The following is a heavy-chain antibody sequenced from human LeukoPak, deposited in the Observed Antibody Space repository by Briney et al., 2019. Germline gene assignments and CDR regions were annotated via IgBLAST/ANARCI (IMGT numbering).Heavy chain of an antibody. J-gene: IGHJ4*02. CDR1: GSKFTDYW. Sequence: RGESLQISCQASGSKFTDYWIGWVRQVPGKGLEWMGIVYPGDSDTRYSPSFEGQVTISADKSISTAYLQWRTLKASDTAMYFCARPPYCSRGTRYGVDYWGQGTLVTVSS. CDR3: ARPPYCSRGTRYGVDY. CDR2: VYPGDSDT. D-gene: IGHD2-15*01. V-gene: IGHV5-51*01.